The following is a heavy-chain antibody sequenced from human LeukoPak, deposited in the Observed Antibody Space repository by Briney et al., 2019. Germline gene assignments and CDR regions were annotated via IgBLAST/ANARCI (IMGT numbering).Heavy chain of an antibody. Sequence: SGTLSLTCTVSGGSINNYFWSWIRQPAGKGLEWIGRIYTSGSTNYNPSLKSRVTMSVDTSKMQFSLKLSSVSAADTAVYYCARNAIFRDSDYGMDVWGQGTTVTVSS. CDR2: IYTSGST. D-gene: IGHD3-3*01. CDR3: ARNAIFRDSDYGMDV. J-gene: IGHJ6*02. CDR1: GGSINNYF. V-gene: IGHV4-4*07.